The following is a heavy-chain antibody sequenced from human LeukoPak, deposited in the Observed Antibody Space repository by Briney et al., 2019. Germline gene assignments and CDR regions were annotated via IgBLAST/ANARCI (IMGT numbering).Heavy chain of an antibody. Sequence: GSSVKVSCKASGGTFSSYAISWVRQAPGQGLEWMGRIIPILGIANYAQKFQGRVTITADKSTSTAYMELSSLRSEDTAVYYCASSGWPSTNWFDPWGQGTLVTVSS. CDR2: IIPILGIA. CDR3: ASSGWPSTNWFDP. V-gene: IGHV1-69*04. D-gene: IGHD6-19*01. J-gene: IGHJ5*02. CDR1: GGTFSSYA.